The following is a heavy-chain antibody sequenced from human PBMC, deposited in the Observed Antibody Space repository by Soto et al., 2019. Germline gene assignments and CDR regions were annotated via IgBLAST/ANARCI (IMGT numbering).Heavy chain of an antibody. J-gene: IGHJ5*02. D-gene: IGHD3-16*01. CDR1: GYTFTSYG. V-gene: IGHV1-18*01. CDR2: ISAYNGNT. CDR3: ARDAGVSGELYL. Sequence: QVQLVQSGAEVKKPGASVKVSCKASGYTFTSYGISWVRQARGQGLEWKGWISAYNGNTNYAQKPQGRVTMTTDTPTSTAYMELCSLRSDDTAVYYCARDAGVSGELYLWGQGILVTVSS.